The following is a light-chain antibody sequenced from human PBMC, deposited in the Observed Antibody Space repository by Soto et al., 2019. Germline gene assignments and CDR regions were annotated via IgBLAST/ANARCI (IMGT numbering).Light chain of an antibody. Sequence: QSVLTQPPSVSGAPGQRVTISCTGSSSNIGAGYDVHWYQQLPGTAPKLLIYGNSNRPSGVPDRFSGSKSGTSASLAITGLQAEDEAEYYCQSYASSLSAVVFGGGTQLTVL. J-gene: IGLJ2*01. CDR1: SSNIGAGYD. CDR3: QSYASSLSAVV. CDR2: GNS. V-gene: IGLV1-40*01.